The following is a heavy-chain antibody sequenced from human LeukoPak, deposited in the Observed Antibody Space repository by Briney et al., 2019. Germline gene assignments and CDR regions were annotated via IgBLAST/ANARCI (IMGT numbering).Heavy chain of an antibody. D-gene: IGHD3-3*01. CDR2: IYYSGST. CDR1: GGSVSSGSYY. J-gene: IGHJ4*02. Sequence: SETLSLTCTVSGGSVSSGSYYWSWIRQPPGKGLEWIGYIYYSGSTNYNPSLKSRVTISVDTSKNQFSLKLSSVTAADTAVYYCARGDYDFWSGWSYFDYWGQGTLVTVSS. V-gene: IGHV4-61*01. CDR3: ARGDYDFWSGWSYFDY.